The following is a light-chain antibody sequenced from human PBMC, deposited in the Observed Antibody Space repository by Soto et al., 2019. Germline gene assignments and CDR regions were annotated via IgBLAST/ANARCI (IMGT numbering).Light chain of an antibody. CDR2: GAS. Sequence: EIVLTQSPGTLSLSPGDRATLSCRASQRVSSNYLAWYKQKPRQAPRLLIYGASSRDTGIPDRFSGSGSGTDVTISISRLDPEDFEFEHCQQYGSLPLTFGGGTKAEIK. J-gene: IGKJ4*01. CDR1: QRVSSNY. V-gene: IGKV3-20*01. CDR3: QQYGSLPLT.